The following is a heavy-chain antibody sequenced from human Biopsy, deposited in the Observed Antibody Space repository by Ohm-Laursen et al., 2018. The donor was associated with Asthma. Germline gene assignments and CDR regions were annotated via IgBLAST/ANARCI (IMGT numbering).Heavy chain of an antibody. CDR3: ARAQSYGDIYYGLDV. D-gene: IGHD2-21*02. Sequence: TLSLTCSVFGGSVYSYDHHWSWIRQPPGKGLEWIGFIFYSGSTFYNPSLRSRINISVDTSKRQFSLSLGSVTVADTAVYFCARAQSYGDIYYGLDVWGQGTTVTVSS. CDR1: GGSVYSYDHH. CDR2: IFYSGST. V-gene: IGHV4-30-4*01. J-gene: IGHJ6*02.